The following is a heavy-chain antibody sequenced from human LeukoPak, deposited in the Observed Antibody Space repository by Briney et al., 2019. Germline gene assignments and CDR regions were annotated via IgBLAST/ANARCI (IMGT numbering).Heavy chain of an antibody. CDR1: GFTFSSYS. CDR3: AREVDSSSWSTYYYYYGMDV. V-gene: IGHV3-21*01. Sequence: PGGSLRLSCAASGFTFSSYSMNWVRQAPGKGLEWVSSISSSSSYIYYADSVKGRFTISRDNAKNSLYLQMNSLRAEDTAAYYCAREVDSSSWSTYYYYYGMDVWGQGTTVTVSS. J-gene: IGHJ6*02. D-gene: IGHD6-13*01. CDR2: ISSSSSYI.